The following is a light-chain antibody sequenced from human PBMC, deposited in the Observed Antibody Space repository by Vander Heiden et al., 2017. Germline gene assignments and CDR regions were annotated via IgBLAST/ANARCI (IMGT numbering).Light chain of an antibody. V-gene: IGLV1-40*01. CDR3: QSYDSSLSGWV. Sequence: QSVLTQPPSVLRAPGQRATISCTGSSSNIGAGYDVHWYQQLPGTAPKLLIFGNSNRPSGVPDRFSGSKSGTSASLVITGLQAEDEADYYCQSYDSSLSGWVFGGGTKLTVL. CDR2: GNS. CDR1: SSNIGAGYD. J-gene: IGLJ3*02.